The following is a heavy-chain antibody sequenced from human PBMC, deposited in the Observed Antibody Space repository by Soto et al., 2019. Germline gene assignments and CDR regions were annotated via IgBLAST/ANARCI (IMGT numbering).Heavy chain of an antibody. J-gene: IGHJ4*02. D-gene: IGHD3-9*01. CDR2: IFASSTTI. CDR1: GFTFSSYS. Sequence: EVQLVESGGGLVQPGGSLRLSCVASGFTFSSYSMVWVRQAPGKGLEWVSYIFASSTTIYYADSVKGRFTVSRDNAQNSLFLLMNSLRAEDTAVYYGARDRDWAFDYWGRGTLVTVSS. V-gene: IGHV3-48*04. CDR3: ARDRDWAFDY.